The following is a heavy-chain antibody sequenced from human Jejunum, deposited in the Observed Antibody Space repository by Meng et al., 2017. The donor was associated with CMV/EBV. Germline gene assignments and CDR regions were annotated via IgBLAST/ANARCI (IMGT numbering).Heavy chain of an antibody. V-gene: IGHV4-4*07. CDR1: GGCVHNYF. CDR3: ARGPGASTREGFDY. J-gene: IGHJ4*02. D-gene: IGHD1-26*01. Sequence: QVQAQGSGPGLCKLWGPMPLTALVLGGCVHNYFWSWIRQAAGKGLEWIGRFYSSDTYNYHPSLDSRVTRSLDTSKNQFSLNLRSVTAADTATYYCARGPGASTREGFDYWGLGTLVTVSS. CDR2: FYSSDTY.